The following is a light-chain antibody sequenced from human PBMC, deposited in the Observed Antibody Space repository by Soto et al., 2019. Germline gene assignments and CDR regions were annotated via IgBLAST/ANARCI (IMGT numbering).Light chain of an antibody. CDR1: QSVSSK. V-gene: IGKV3-15*01. CDR2: GAS. CDR3: QHYNDWPPTWT. Sequence: EIVMTQSPATLSVSPGERDTISCRASQSVSSKLAWYQQKPGQAPRVLIYGASTRATGIPARFSGSGSGTEFTLTISSLQSEDFAVYYCQHYNDWPPTWTFGQGTKVDIK. J-gene: IGKJ1*01.